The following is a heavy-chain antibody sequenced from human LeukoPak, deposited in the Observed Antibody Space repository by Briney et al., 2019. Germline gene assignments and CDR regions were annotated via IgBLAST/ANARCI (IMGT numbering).Heavy chain of an antibody. CDR3: ARQRIAVEYYFDY. CDR2: IKQDGSEK. D-gene: IGHD6-19*01. CDR1: GGSISSSSYY. Sequence: PSETLSLTCTVSGGSISSSSYYWGWIRHAPGKGLEWVANIKQDGSEKYYVDSVKGRFTISRDNAKNSLYLQMNSLRAEDTAVYYCARQRIAVEYYFDYWGQGTLVTVSS. J-gene: IGHJ4*02. V-gene: IGHV3-7*01.